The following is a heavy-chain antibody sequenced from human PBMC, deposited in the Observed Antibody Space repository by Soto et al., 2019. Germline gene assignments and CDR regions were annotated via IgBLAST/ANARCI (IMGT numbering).Heavy chain of an antibody. CDR1: RFSFTNAW. Sequence: EVQLVESGGGFVQPGGSLRLSCVASRFSFTNAWMSWVRQAPGKGPEWVGRIKSKTDGGTADYAAPVKGRFTISRDDSQNTLYLHMDSLITEDAGLYHCSTDIGIYGLDIWGQGTTVTVSS. CDR2: IKSKTDGGTA. V-gene: IGHV3-15*01. J-gene: IGHJ6*02. CDR3: STDIGIYGLDI. D-gene: IGHD1-26*01.